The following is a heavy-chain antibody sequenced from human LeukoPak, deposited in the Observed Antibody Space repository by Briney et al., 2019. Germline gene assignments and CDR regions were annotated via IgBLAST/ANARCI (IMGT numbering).Heavy chain of an antibody. CDR3: AKRMIRGVNHDAFDL. CDR1: GFTFSRYA. Sequence: PGGSLRLSCAASGFTFSRYAMSWVRQAPGKGLEWVSAVSGSGGSTYYADSVKGLFTISRDNSKNTLYLQMNSLRDEDTAVYYCAKRMIRGVNHDAFDLWGQGTMVTVSS. J-gene: IGHJ3*01. D-gene: IGHD3-10*01. CDR2: VSGSGGST. V-gene: IGHV3-23*01.